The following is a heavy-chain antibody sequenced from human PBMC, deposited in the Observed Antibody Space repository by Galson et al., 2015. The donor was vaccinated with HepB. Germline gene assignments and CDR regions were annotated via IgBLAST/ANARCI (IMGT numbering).Heavy chain of an antibody. CDR1: GYTFTGYY. J-gene: IGHJ6*03. D-gene: IGHD3-3*01. Sequence: SVKVSCKASGYTFTGYYMHWVRQAPGQGLGWMGWINPNSGGTNYAQKFQGRVTMTRDTSISTAYMELSRLRSDDTAVYYCARAPYYDFWSGYRPTPYYYYYMDVWGKGTTVTVSS. CDR3: ARAPYYDFWSGYRPTPYYYYYMDV. V-gene: IGHV1-2*02. CDR2: INPNSGGT.